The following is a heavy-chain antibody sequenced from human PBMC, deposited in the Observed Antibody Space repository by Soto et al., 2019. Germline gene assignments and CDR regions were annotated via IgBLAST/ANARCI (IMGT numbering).Heavy chain of an antibody. CDR2: IIPVFRAP. CDR1: GGTFSTYA. V-gene: IGHV1-69*12. CDR3: ARDKDRQRLGGNYYYITDD. J-gene: IGHJ6*02. D-gene: IGHD5-12*01. Sequence: QVQLVQSGSEVKKPGSSVKVSCKVSGGTFSTYAISWVRQAPGQGLEWMGGIIPVFRAPDYAQKFQGRVTITADEAARTAIMELTGRRLEDTAVYYCARDKDRQRLGGNYYYITDDRGQGTTVTVSS.